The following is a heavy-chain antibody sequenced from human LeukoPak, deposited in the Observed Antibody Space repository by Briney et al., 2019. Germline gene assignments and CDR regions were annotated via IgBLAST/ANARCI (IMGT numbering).Heavy chain of an antibody. D-gene: IGHD6-13*01. CDR3: ARDLAGAAAGTIPLFDY. Sequence: GASVKVSCKASGYTFTGYYMHWVRQAPGQGLEWMGWINPNSGGTNYAQKFQGRVTMTRDTSISTAYMELSRLRSDDTAVYYCARDLAGAAAGTIPLFDYWGQGTLVTVSS. CDR1: GYTFTGYY. J-gene: IGHJ4*02. CDR2: INPNSGGT. V-gene: IGHV1-2*02.